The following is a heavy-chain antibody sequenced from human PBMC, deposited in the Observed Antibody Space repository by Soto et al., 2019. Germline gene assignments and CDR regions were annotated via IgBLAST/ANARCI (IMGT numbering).Heavy chain of an antibody. CDR3: AREVTADQTVAGYGGWFDP. J-gene: IGHJ5*02. CDR1: GFTVSSNY. Sequence: EVQLVESGGGLIQPGGSLRLSCAASGFTVSSNYMSWVRQAPGKGLEWVSVIYSGGSTYYADSVKGRFTISSDNSKNTLYLQMNSLRAEDTAVYYCAREVTADQTVAGYGGWFDPWGQGTLVTVSS. D-gene: IGHD6-19*01. V-gene: IGHV3-53*01. CDR2: IYSGGST.